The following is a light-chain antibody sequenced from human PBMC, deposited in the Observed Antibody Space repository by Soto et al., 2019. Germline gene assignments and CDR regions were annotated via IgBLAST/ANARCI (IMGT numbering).Light chain of an antibody. CDR1: SSNIGANYD. Sequence: QSVLTQPPSVSGAPGQRITISCTGTSSNIGANYDVHWYQQLPGTAPKLLIYGDTNRPSGVPDRFSGSKSGTSASLAITGLQAEDEADYYCQSYDSALSVYVVFGGGTKVTVL. V-gene: IGLV1-40*01. CDR3: QSYDSALSVYVV. J-gene: IGLJ2*01. CDR2: GDT.